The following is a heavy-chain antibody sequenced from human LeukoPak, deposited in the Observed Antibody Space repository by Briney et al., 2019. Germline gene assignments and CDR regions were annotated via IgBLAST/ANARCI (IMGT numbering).Heavy chain of an antibody. Sequence: SETLSLTCAIYGGSFTGYYWRWIRQPPGQGLEWIGEINHSGSTKYNPSLKSRVTISVDPSTNQFFLRLTSVTAADTAVYYCARVGRGYSYALPYYFDYWGQGTLVTVSS. V-gene: IGHV4-34*01. D-gene: IGHD5-18*01. CDR2: INHSGST. CDR1: GGSFTGYY. CDR3: ARVGRGYSYALPYYFDY. J-gene: IGHJ4*02.